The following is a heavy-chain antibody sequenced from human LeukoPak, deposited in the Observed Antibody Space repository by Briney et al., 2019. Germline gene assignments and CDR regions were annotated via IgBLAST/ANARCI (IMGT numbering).Heavy chain of an antibody. CDR2: ISGSGGST. J-gene: IGHJ4*02. Sequence: GGSLRLYCAASGFTFSSYAMSRVRQAPGKGLEWVSAISGSGGSTYYADSVKGRFTISRDNSKNTLYLQMNSLRAEDTAVYYCAKAGVGATLFDYWGQGTLVTVSS. D-gene: IGHD1-26*01. CDR1: GFTFSSYA. CDR3: AKAGVGATLFDY. V-gene: IGHV3-23*01.